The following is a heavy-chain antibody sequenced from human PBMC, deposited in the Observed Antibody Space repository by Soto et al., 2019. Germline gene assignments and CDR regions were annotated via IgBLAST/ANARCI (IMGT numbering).Heavy chain of an antibody. D-gene: IGHD2-21*02. J-gene: IGHJ4*02. CDR3: ARSIVVVTALDY. CDR1: GGTFSSYA. V-gene: IGHV1-69*13. CDR2: IIPIFGTA. Sequence: ASVKVSCKASGGTFSSYAVSWVRQAPGQGLEWMGEIIPIFGTANYAQKFQGRVTITADESTSTAYIELSSLRSEDTAVYYCARSIVVVTALDYWGQGTLVTVSS.